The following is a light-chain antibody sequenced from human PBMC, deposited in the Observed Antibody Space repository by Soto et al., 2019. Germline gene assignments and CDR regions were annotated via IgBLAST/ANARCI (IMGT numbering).Light chain of an antibody. Sequence: SVLTQPPSASGTPGQRVTISCSGSSSNIGRNTVNWYQQLPGTAPKLLIYSNNQRPSGVPDRFSGSKSGTSASLAISGLQYEDEADYYCAAWDDSLKGWVFGGGTKLTVL. CDR1: SSNIGRNT. CDR2: SNN. CDR3: AAWDDSLKGWV. V-gene: IGLV1-44*01. J-gene: IGLJ3*02.